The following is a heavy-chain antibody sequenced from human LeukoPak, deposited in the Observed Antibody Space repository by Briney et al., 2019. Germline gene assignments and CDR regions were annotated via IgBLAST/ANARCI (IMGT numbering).Heavy chain of an antibody. CDR3: ARDHPSLRLGELSLSPYYFDY. V-gene: IGHV3-48*02. J-gene: IGHJ4*02. D-gene: IGHD3-16*02. Sequence: PGGSLRLSCAVSGFTFSSYSMSWVRQAPGKGLEWVSYISSSSSTIYYADSVKGRFTISRDNAKNSLYLQMNSLRDEDTAVYYCARDHPSLRLGELSLSPYYFDYWGQGTLVTVSS. CDR1: GFTFSSYS. CDR2: ISSSSSTI.